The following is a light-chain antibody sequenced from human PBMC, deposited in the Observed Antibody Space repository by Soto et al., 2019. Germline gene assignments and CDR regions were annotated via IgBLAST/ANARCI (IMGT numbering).Light chain of an antibody. CDR3: QHYNSYSEA. V-gene: IGKV1-5*03. Sequence: DIQMTQSPSTLSGSVGDRVTITCRASQTISSWLAWYQQPPGKAPKLLIYKASTLKSGVPSRFSGSGSVTEITRSISSLQPDDFATYYCQHYNSYSEAFGQGTKVDI. J-gene: IGKJ1*01. CDR1: QTISSW. CDR2: KAS.